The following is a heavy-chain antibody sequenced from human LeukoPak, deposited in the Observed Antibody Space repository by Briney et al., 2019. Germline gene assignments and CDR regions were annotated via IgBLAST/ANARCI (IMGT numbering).Heavy chain of an antibody. CDR3: ARPRTDIAALVPPEFDP. CDR2: INPNSGGT. CDR1: GYTFTGYY. J-gene: IGHJ5*02. V-gene: IGHV1-2*02. D-gene: IGHD6-6*01. Sequence: ASVKVSCKASGYTFTGYYMHWVRQAPGQGLEWMGWINPNSGGTNYAQKFQGRVTMTRDTSISTAYMELSWLRSDDTAVYYCARPRTDIAALVPPEFDPWGQGTLVTVSS.